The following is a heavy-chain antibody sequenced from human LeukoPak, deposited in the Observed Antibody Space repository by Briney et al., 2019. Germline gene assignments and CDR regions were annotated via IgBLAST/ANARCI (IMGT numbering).Heavy chain of an antibody. V-gene: IGHV4-59*12. J-gene: IGHJ5*02. CDR2: IYYSGST. Sequence: SETLSLTCTVSGGSISSYYWSWIRQPPGKGLEWIGYIYYSGSTNYNPSLKSRVTISVDTSKNQFSLKLSSVTAADTAVYYCARETLYGDYDPNWFDPWGQGTLVTVSS. CDR3: ARETLYGDYDPNWFDP. D-gene: IGHD4-17*01. CDR1: GGSISSYY.